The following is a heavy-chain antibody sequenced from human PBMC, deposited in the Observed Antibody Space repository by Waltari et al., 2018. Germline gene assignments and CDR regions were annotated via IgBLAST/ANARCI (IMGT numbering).Heavy chain of an antibody. CDR3: AACSGGSCYAWDDAFDI. Sequence: EVQLLESGGGLVQPGGSLRLSCAASGFTFSSYAMSWVRQAPGKGLEWVSAISGSGGSTYYADSVKGRFTISRDKSKNTLYLQMNSLRAEDTAVYYCAACSGGSCYAWDDAFDIWGQGTMVTVSS. CDR1: GFTFSSYA. CDR2: ISGSGGST. J-gene: IGHJ3*02. D-gene: IGHD2-15*01. V-gene: IGHV3-23*01.